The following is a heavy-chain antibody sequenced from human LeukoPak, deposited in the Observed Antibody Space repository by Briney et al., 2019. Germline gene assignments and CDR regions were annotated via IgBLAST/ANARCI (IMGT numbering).Heavy chain of an antibody. Sequence: GGSLRLSCAASGFTFSSYSMNWVRQAPGKGLEWVSYISSGSTNMFYADSVKGRFTISRDNAKNSLYLQMNNLRAEDTAIYFCARDEARITMVRGVSRFDPWGQGTLVTVSS. J-gene: IGHJ5*02. CDR2: ISSGSTNM. D-gene: IGHD3-10*01. CDR3: ARDEARITMVRGVSRFDP. CDR1: GFTFSSYS. V-gene: IGHV3-48*01.